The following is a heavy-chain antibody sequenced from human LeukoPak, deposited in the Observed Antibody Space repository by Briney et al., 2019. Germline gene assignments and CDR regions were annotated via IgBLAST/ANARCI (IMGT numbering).Heavy chain of an antibody. V-gene: IGHV3-23*01. Sequence: PGGSLSLSCAASGFTFSSYAMSWVRQAPGKGLEWVSAISGSGGSTYYADSVKGRFTISRDNSKNTLYLQMNSLRAEDTAVYYCAKQLYDSSGYYFQYYFDYWGQGTLVTVSS. CDR1: GFTFSSYA. CDR3: AKQLYDSSGYYFQYYFDY. CDR2: ISGSGGST. J-gene: IGHJ4*02. D-gene: IGHD3-22*01.